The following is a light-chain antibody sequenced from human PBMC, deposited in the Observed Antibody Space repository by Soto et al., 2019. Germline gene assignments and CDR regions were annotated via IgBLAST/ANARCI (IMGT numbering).Light chain of an antibody. J-gene: IGKJ4*01. Sequence: IVLTHSPCTLSLSPLERATLSCMSSQSVSSSYLAWYQQKPGQAPRLLIYGASSRATGIPDRFSGSGSGTDFTLTITRLEPEDFAVYYCQQYGSSPLTFGGGTKVDIK. CDR2: GAS. CDR1: QSVSSSY. CDR3: QQYGSSPLT. V-gene: IGKV3-20*01.